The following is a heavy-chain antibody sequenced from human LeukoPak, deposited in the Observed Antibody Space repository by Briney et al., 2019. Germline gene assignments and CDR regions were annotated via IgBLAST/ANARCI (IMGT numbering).Heavy chain of an antibody. CDR2: IRGDGYDT. CDR1: GFSFSDFW. D-gene: IGHD3-10*01. J-gene: IGHJ4*02. V-gene: IGHV3-74*01. Sequence: GGSLRLSCTASGFSFSDFWMHWVRQVPGKGLVWVSRIRGDGYDTNYADSVRGRFTISRDNAQNTLYLQMNSLRTEDTAVYYCASDRVLGLESLDNWGQGTLVTVSS. CDR3: ASDRVLGLESLDN.